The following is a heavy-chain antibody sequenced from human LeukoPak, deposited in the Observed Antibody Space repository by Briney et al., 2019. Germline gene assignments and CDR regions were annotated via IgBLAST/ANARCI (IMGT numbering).Heavy chain of an antibody. J-gene: IGHJ4*02. Sequence: ASVKVSCKVSGYTLTELSMHWVRQAPGKGLEWMGGFDPEDGETIYAQKFQGRITMTEDTSTDTAYMELSSLRSEDTAVYYCATQYSGSYHVDYWGQGTLVTVSS. CDR2: FDPEDGET. CDR1: GYTLTELS. CDR3: ATQYSGSYHVDY. V-gene: IGHV1-24*01. D-gene: IGHD1-26*01.